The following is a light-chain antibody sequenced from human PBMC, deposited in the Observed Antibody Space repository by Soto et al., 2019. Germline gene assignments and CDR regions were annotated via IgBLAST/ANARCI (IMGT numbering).Light chain of an antibody. CDR3: QQYNNWWT. CDR1: QSVSSS. J-gene: IGKJ1*01. V-gene: IGKV3-15*01. CDR2: GAS. Sequence: EIVMTQSPATLSVSPGERATLSCRASQSVSSSLAWYQQKPGQAPRLLIYGASTRATGITARFGGSGSGTEFTLTISSLQSEDFAVYYCQQYNNWWTFGQGTKVEI.